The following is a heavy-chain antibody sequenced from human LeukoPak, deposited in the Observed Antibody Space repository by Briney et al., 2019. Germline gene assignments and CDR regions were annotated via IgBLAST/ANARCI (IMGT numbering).Heavy chain of an antibody. D-gene: IGHD5-12*01. Sequence: ASVKVSCKASGYSFTNYKIHWLRQAPGQGLQWMGIIDPSGPSVTYAQIFQGRLIVTRDTSTSTVYMQLSSLRSEDTAKYYCARATSPIAYDWNSWGQGTLVTVSS. CDR3: ARATSPIAYDWNS. J-gene: IGHJ4*02. V-gene: IGHV1-46*01. CDR2: IDPSGPSV. CDR1: GYSFTNYK.